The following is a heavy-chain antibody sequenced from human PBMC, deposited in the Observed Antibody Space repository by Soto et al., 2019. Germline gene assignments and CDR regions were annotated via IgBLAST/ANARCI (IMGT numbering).Heavy chain of an antibody. V-gene: IGHV4-4*07. CDR3: VRGRSYSVYDF. Sequence: PSETRSLTCTVSGGSISGHAWIWVRQPAGRGLEWIGHIYPSGSTSYNPSLRSRVTMSLYTSNNQIFLNLTSVTAADTAVFYCVRGRSYSVYDFWGPGTLVTVSS. CDR1: GGSISGHA. CDR2: IYPSGST. D-gene: IGHD5-12*01. J-gene: IGHJ4*02.